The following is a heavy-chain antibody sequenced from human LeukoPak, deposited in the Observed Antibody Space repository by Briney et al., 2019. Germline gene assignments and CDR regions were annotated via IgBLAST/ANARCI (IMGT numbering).Heavy chain of an antibody. Sequence: GGSLRLSCAASGFTFSSYGMHWVRQAPGKGLEWVAVISYDGSNKYYADSVKGRFTISRDNSKNTLYLQMNSLRAEDTAVYYRAKALGYSSGWYYAFDIWGQGTMVTVSS. J-gene: IGHJ3*02. CDR1: GFTFSSYG. CDR2: ISYDGSNK. D-gene: IGHD6-19*01. V-gene: IGHV3-30*18. CDR3: AKALGYSSGWYYAFDI.